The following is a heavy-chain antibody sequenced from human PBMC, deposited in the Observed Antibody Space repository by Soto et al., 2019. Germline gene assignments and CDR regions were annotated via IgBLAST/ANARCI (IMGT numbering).Heavy chain of an antibody. Sequence: QLQLQECGSGLVKPSQTLSLTCAVSGGSISSGGYSWSWIRQPPGKGLEWIGYIYHSGSTYYNPSLKSRVTISVDRSKNQFSLKLSSVTAADTAVYYCAGGPGVARNYWGQGTLVTVSS. J-gene: IGHJ4*02. CDR1: GGSISSGGYS. V-gene: IGHV4-30-2*01. D-gene: IGHD5-12*01. CDR2: IYHSGST. CDR3: AGGPGVARNY.